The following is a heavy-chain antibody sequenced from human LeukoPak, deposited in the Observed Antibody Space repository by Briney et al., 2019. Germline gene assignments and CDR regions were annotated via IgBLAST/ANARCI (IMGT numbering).Heavy chain of an antibody. CDR3: ARGLIYYYDSSGYPYYYYYYMDV. CDR1: GGSFSGYY. Sequence: SETLSLTCAVYGGSFSGYYWSWIRQPSGKGLEWIGEINHSGSTNYNPSLKSRVTISVDTSKNQFSLKLSSVSAADTAVYYCARGLIYYYDSSGYPYYYYYYMDVWGKGTTVTVSS. D-gene: IGHD3-22*01. J-gene: IGHJ6*03. CDR2: INHSGST. V-gene: IGHV4-34*01.